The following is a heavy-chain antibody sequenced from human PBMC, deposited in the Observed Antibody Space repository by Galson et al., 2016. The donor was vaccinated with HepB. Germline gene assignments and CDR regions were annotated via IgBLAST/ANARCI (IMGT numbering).Heavy chain of an antibody. CDR1: GGSISSSHW. J-gene: IGHJ4*02. Sequence: SETLSLTCAVSGGSISSSHWWSWVRQPPGKGLEWIGEIYHSGSATYIPSHKSRVTISVDKSKNQFSLKLTSVTAADTAVYYCARALTFWSGYHALEYWGQGTLVTVSS. CDR3: ARALTFWSGYHALEY. CDR2: IYHSGSA. V-gene: IGHV4-4*02. D-gene: IGHD3-3*01.